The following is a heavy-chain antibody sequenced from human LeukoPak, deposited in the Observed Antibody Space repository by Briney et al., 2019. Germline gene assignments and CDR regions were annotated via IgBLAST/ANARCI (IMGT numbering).Heavy chain of an antibody. V-gene: IGHV3-7*01. CDR2: IKEDGSEK. CDR3: ASGWGSGY. D-gene: IGHD7-27*01. Sequence: GGSLRLSCAASGFTFSSYWMNWARQAPGKGLEWVANIKEDGSEKDYVDSVKGRFTISRDNAKNSLYLQMNSLRADDTAVYYCASGWGSGYWGQGTLVTVSS. CDR1: GFTFSSYW. J-gene: IGHJ4*02.